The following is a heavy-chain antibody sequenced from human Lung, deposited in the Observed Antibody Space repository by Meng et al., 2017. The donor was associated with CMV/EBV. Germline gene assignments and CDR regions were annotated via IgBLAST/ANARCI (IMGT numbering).Heavy chain of an antibody. CDR2: IYSGGGST. CDR1: GFTFSSYA. Sequence: GEPXKISXEASGFTFSSYAMSWVRQAPGKGLEWVSVIYSGGGSTYYADSVKGRFAISRDNSKNTLNLQMNSLRAEDTAIYYCAKASLSYYSDSSAYYFFDFWGQGTXVTVSS. CDR3: AKASLSYYSDSSAYYFFDF. V-gene: IGHV3-23*03. J-gene: IGHJ4*02. D-gene: IGHD3-22*01.